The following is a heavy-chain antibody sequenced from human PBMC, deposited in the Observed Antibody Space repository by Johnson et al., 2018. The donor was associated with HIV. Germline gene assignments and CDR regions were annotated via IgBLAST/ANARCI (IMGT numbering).Heavy chain of an antibody. CDR1: GFTFDDYG. CDR3: ARDRGYVWGVTGDASDI. CDR2: INSDGSST. Sequence: MQLVEYGGGVVRPGGSLRLSCGASGFTFDDYGMSWVRQAPGKGLEWVSRINSDGSSTSYADSVKGRFTISRDNAKKSLYLQMNSLRAEDTALYYCARDRGYVWGVTGDASDIWGQGTMVTVSS. D-gene: IGHD3-16*01. J-gene: IGHJ3*02. V-gene: IGHV3-20*04.